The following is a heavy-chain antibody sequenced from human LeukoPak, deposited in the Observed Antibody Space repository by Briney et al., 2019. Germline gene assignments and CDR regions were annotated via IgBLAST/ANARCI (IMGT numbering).Heavy chain of an antibody. CDR3: ARLNWDDGEVSGFDQ. V-gene: IGHV3-7*01. J-gene: IGHJ5*02. CDR2: IKQDATEI. D-gene: IGHD1-26*01. CDR1: GFSFRNSW. Sequence: GGSLRLSCAPSGFSFRNSWMSWVRQAPGKGLEWVANIKQDATEIYYADSVKGRLTISRDNARRSLFLQMNILRVEDTALYYCARLNWDDGEVSGFDQWGQGLLVTVSS.